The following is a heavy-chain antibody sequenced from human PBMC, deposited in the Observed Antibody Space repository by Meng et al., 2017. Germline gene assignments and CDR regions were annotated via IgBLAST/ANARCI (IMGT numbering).Heavy chain of an antibody. CDR3: ARSTAQQDYYGSGTPDYYYYGMDV. CDR2: INPNSGGT. Sequence: ASVKVSCKASGYTFTGYYMHWVRQAPGQGLEWMGWINPNSGGTNYAQKFQGRVTMTRDTSISTAYMELSRLRSDDTAVYYCARSTAQQDYYGSGTPDYYYYGMDVWGQGTTVTVSS. V-gene: IGHV1-2*02. D-gene: IGHD3-10*01. CDR1: GYTFTGYY. J-gene: IGHJ6*02.